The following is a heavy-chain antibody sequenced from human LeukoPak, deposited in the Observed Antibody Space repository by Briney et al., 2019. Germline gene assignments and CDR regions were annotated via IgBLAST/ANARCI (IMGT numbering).Heavy chain of an antibody. CDR2: MYHSGSA. CDR1: GYFISSGYF. D-gene: IGHD4-17*01. V-gene: IGHV4-38-2*02. CDR3: ARDWPTTVTTDY. Sequence: SETLSLTCTVSGYFISSGYFWGWIRQPPGRGLEWIGSMYHSGSAYYNPSLESRVTISLDTSKNQFSLKLTSVTAADTAVYYCARDWPTTVTTDYWGQGTLVTVSS. J-gene: IGHJ4*02.